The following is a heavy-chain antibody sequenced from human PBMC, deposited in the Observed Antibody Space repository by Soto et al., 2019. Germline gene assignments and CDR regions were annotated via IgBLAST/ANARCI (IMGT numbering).Heavy chain of an antibody. CDR1: GGAFSGYY. CDR3: ARMDSSGWYLGGDDAFDI. V-gene: IGHV4-34*01. J-gene: IGHJ3*02. CDR2: INHSGST. Sequence: SETLSLTGAVDGGAFSGYYWSWIRQPPGKGLEWIGEINHSGSTNYNPSLKSRVTISVDTSKNQFSLKLSSVTAADTAVYYCARMDSSGWYLGGDDAFDIWGQGTMVTVSS. D-gene: IGHD6-19*01.